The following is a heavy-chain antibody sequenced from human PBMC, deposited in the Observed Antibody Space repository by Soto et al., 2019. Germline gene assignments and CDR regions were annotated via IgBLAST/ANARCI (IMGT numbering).Heavy chain of an antibody. CDR3: ARDRIVVVPAAMRGIDYYYYYGMDV. CDR2: NSSSSGYI. Sequence: ELQLVESGGGLVKPGGSLRLSCAASGFSFSTYIMTWVRQAPGKGLEWVSSNSSSSGYIYYADSVKGRFTISRDNAKNSLSLQMNSLRAEDTAVYYCARDRIVVVPAAMRGIDYYYYYGMDVWGQGTTVTVSS. J-gene: IGHJ6*02. CDR1: GFSFSTYI. V-gene: IGHV3-21*01. D-gene: IGHD2-2*01.